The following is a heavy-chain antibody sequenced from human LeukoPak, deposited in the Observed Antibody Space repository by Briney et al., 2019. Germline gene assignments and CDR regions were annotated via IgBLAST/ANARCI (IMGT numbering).Heavy chain of an antibody. CDR3: ARQATAAAATVFY. Sequence: ASVKVSCTASGYTFTDYYIHWVRQAPGQGLERMGWINPNSGGTNYGQKFQGRVTMTRDTSISTAYMDLSRLRSDDTAVYYCARQATAAAATVFYWGQGTLVTVSS. CDR1: GYTFTDYY. CDR2: INPNSGGT. D-gene: IGHD6-13*01. V-gene: IGHV1-2*02. J-gene: IGHJ4*02.